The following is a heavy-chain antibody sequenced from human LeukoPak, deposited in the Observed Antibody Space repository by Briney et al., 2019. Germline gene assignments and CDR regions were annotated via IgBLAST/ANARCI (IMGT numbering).Heavy chain of an antibody. V-gene: IGHV1-69*06. CDR2: IIPIFDRP. CDR1: GYTFTSYG. J-gene: IGHJ3*01. D-gene: IGHD1-26*01. Sequence: SVKVSCKASGYTFTSYGFSWVRQAPGQGLEWMGGIIPIFDRPNYAQKFEGRVTITADKSTNTTYMEISSLTSDDTAVYYCARDAQWELRAFDVWGRGTMVIVSS. CDR3: ARDAQWELRAFDV.